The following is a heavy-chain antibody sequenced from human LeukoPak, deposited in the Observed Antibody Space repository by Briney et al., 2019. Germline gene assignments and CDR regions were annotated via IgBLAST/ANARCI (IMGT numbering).Heavy chain of an antibody. CDR1: GFTFSSYS. V-gene: IGHV3-21*01. J-gene: IGHJ3*02. CDR3: ARPPMVVYAATGDAFDI. Sequence: GGSLRLSCAASGFTFSSYSMNWVRQAPGKGLEWVSSISSSSSYIYYADSVKGRFTISRDNAKNSLYLQMNSLRAEDTAVYYCARPPMVVYAATGDAFDIWGQGTMVTVSS. CDR2: ISSSSSYI. D-gene: IGHD2-8*02.